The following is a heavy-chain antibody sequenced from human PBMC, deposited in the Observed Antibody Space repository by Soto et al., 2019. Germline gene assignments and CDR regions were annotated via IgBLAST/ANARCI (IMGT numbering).Heavy chain of an antibody. CDR3: ARAFEGSCSGGSCYYYGMDF. Sequence: EVQLVESGGGLVKPGGSLRLSCAASEFTFSSYNMNWVRQAPGKGLEWVSSISSRSIYIYYAGSVKGRFTISRDNAKNCLFLQMNGLRAEDTAVYYCARAFEGSCSGGSCYYYGMDFWGQGTTVTVSS. CDR2: ISSRSIYI. V-gene: IGHV3-21*01. D-gene: IGHD2-15*01. CDR1: EFTFSSYN. J-gene: IGHJ6*02.